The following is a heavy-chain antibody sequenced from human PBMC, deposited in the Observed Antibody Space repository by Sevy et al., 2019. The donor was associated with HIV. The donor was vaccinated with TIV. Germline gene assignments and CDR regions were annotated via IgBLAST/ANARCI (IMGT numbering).Heavy chain of an antibody. CDR2: ISGSGGST. V-gene: IGHV3-23*01. CDR3: AKDPTDRPPKYYYDSSGYYPILTYFDY. Sequence: GGSLRLSCAASGFTFSSHAMSWVRQAPGKGLEWVSAISGSGGSTYYADSVKGRFTISRDNSKNTLYLQMNSLRAEDTAVYYCAKDPTDRPPKYYYDSSGYYPILTYFDYWGQGTLVTVSS. D-gene: IGHD3-22*01. J-gene: IGHJ4*02. CDR1: GFTFSSHA.